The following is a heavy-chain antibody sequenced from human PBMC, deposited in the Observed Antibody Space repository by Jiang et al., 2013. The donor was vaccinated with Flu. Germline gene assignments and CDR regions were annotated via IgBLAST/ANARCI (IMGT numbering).Heavy chain of an antibody. V-gene: IGHV6-1*01. CDR2: TYYRSKWYN. CDR3: ARGGMDEYSSSLIDY. D-gene: IGHD6-6*01. J-gene: IGHJ4*02. Sequence: TCAISGDSVSSNSAAWNWIRQSPSRGLEWLGRTYYRSKWYNDYAVSVKSRITINPDTSKNQFSLQLNSVTPEDTAVYYCARGGMDEYSSSLIDYWGQGTLVTVSS. CDR1: GDSVSSNSAA.